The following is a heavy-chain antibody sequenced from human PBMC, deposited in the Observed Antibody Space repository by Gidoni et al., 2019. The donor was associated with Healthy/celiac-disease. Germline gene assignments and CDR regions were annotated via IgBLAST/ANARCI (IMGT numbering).Heavy chain of an antibody. CDR3: ARKRVPPGGAAHPVWYFDL. J-gene: IGHJ2*01. D-gene: IGHD6-6*01. CDR1: GGSFSCYY. CDR2: INHSGST. V-gene: IGHV4-34*01. Sequence: QVQLQQWGAGLLKPSETLSLTCAVYGGSFSCYYWSWIRQPPGKGLEWIGEINHSGSTNYNPSLKSRVTISVDTSKNQFSLKLSSVTAADTAVYYCARKRVPPGGAAHPVWYFDLWGRGTLVTVSS.